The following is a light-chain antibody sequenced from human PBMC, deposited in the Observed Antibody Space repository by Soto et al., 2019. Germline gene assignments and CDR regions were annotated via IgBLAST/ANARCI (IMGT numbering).Light chain of an antibody. Sequence: QSALTQPASVSGSPGQSITISCTGTSSDVGGYHYVSWYQLLPGKAPKLILFEFSIRPSGVSYRFSGSKSGNTASLTISGLQAEDEADYFCRSYSISTAYLFGTGTKLNVL. V-gene: IGLV2-14*01. CDR1: SSDVGGYHY. CDR2: EFS. CDR3: RSYSISTAYL. J-gene: IGLJ1*01.